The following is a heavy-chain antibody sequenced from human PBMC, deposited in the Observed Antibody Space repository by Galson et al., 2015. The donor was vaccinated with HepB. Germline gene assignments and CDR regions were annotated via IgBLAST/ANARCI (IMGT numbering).Heavy chain of an antibody. D-gene: IGHD3-10*01. CDR3: ARAITMVRGVISAIDY. CDR2: IWYDGSNK. Sequence: SLRLSCAASGFTFSSYGMHWVRQAPGKGLEWVAVIWYDGSNKYYADSVKGRFTISRDNSKNTLYLQMNSLRAEVTAVYYCARAITMVRGVISAIDYWGQGTLVTVSS. CDR1: GFTFSSYG. J-gene: IGHJ4*02. V-gene: IGHV3-30*19.